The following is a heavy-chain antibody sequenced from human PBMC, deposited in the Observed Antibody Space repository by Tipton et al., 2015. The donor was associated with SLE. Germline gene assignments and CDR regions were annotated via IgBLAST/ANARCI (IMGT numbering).Heavy chain of an antibody. V-gene: IGHV3-48*03. J-gene: IGHJ4*02. CDR3: ASLGRSGVSY. Sequence: SLRLSCAASGFAFSSYEMNWVRQAPGKGLEWVSYISSSGSTIYYADSVKGRFTISRDNAKNSLYLQMNSLRAEDTAVYYCASLGRSGVSYWGQGTLVTVSS. D-gene: IGHD3-3*01. CDR1: GFAFSSYE. CDR2: ISSSGSTI.